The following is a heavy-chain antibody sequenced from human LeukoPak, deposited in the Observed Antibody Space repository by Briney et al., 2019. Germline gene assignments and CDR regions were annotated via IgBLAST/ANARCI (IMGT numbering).Heavy chain of an antibody. D-gene: IGHD2-2*01. Sequence: GGSLRLSCAASGFTFSSYSMNWVRQAPGKGLEWVSSISSSSSYIYYADSVKGRFTISRDNAKNSLYLQMNSLRAEDTAVYYCARVVVVPAAMGYYYYYMDVWGKGTTVTVSS. CDR2: ISSSSSYI. V-gene: IGHV3-21*01. CDR1: GFTFSSYS. CDR3: ARVVVVPAAMGYYYYYMDV. J-gene: IGHJ6*03.